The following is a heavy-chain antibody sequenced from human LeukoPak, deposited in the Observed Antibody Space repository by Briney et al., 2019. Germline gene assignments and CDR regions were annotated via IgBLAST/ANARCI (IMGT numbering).Heavy chain of an antibody. V-gene: IGHV1-69*04. CDR3: ARDRLVGATDYYYGMDV. D-gene: IGHD1-26*01. CDR2: IIPILGIA. Sequence: SVKVSCKASGYTFTGYYMHWVRQAPGQGLEWMGRIIPILGIANYAQKFQGRVTITADKSTSTAYMELSSLRSEDTAVYYCARDRLVGATDYYYGMDVWGQGTTVTVSS. CDR1: GYTFTGYY. J-gene: IGHJ6*02.